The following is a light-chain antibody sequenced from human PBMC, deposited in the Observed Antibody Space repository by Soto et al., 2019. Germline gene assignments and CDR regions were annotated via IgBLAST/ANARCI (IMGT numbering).Light chain of an antibody. CDR1: QSIINY. Sequence: DIPMTQSPSSLSSSVGDKVTITCRASQSIINYLNWYQQKPGKAPKLLISVASTLQSGVPSRFSGDGSGTDFTLSISSLQPEDSATYYCQQSFTTPFTFGPGTKVDVK. V-gene: IGKV1-39*01. CDR2: VAS. J-gene: IGKJ3*01. CDR3: QQSFTTPFT.